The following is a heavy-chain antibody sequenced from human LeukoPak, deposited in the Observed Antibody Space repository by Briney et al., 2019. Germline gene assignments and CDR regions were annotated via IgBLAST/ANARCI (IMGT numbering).Heavy chain of an antibody. CDR2: INSDGSST. CDR1: GFTFSNFW. V-gene: IGHV3-74*01. D-gene: IGHD3-10*01. J-gene: IGHJ6*02. CDR3: ARDYGRSRDYGMDV. Sequence: GGSLRLSCAASGFTFSNFWMHWVRQAPGKGLVWVSRINSDGSSTTYADSVKGRFTISRDNAKNTLYLQMNSLRAEDTAVYYCARDYGRSRDYGMDVWGQGTTVTVSS.